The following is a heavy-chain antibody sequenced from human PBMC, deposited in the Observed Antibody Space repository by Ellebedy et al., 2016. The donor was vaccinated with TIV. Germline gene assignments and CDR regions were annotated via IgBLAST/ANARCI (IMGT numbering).Heavy chain of an antibody. CDR3: ARLARYYYYYGLDV. Sequence: MPSETLSLTCTVSGDFISSGVHYWSWIRQHPGTGLEWIGHIFYSGSTYYNPSLKSLVTISVDTSKNQFSLKLTSVTAADTAVYYCARLARYYYYYGLDVWGQGTPVTVSS. CDR2: IFYSGST. J-gene: IGHJ6*02. CDR1: GDFISSGVHY. V-gene: IGHV4-31*01.